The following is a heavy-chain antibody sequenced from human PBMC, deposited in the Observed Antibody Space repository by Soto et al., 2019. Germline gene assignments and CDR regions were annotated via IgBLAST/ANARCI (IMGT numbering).Heavy chain of an antibody. CDR2: IFHSGNA. Sequence: SETLSLTCTVSGGSIRNVYWSWIRQAPGKVLEWIGFIFHSGNAKYNPSLKSRVTISVDTSKNQFSLSLDSVTAADTAVYFCARAHAPTLPFDYWGQGTLVTVSS. CDR3: ARAHAPTLPFDY. D-gene: IGHD2-15*01. J-gene: IGHJ4*01. V-gene: IGHV4-59*01. CDR1: GGSIRNVY.